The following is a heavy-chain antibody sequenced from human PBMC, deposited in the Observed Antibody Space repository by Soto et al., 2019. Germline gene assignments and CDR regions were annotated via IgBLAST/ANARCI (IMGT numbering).Heavy chain of an antibody. V-gene: IGHV5-51*01. CDR2: IYPGDSDT. D-gene: IGHD3-10*01. CDR3: ARRPTVGSFGMDV. J-gene: IGHJ6*02. CDR1: GYSFTSYW. Sequence: PGESLKISCKCSGYSFTSYWINLVRQMPGKGLEWMGIIYPGDSDTRYSPSFQGQVTISADKSISTAYLQWSSLKASDTAMYYCARRPTVGSFGMDVWGQGTTVTVSS.